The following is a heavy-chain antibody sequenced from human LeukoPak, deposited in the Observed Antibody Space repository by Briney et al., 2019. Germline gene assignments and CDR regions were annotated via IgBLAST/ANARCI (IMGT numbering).Heavy chain of an antibody. CDR3: AKDQDYYDSGAFDY. CDR1: GFTFSSYA. D-gene: IGHD3-22*01. Sequence: QSGGSLRLSCAASGFTFSSYAMSWVRQAPGKGLEWVSAISGRGGSTYYADSVKGRFTISRDNSKNTLYLQMNSLRAEDTAVYYCAKDQDYYDSGAFDYWGQGTLVTVSS. CDR2: ISGRGGST. V-gene: IGHV3-23*01. J-gene: IGHJ4*02.